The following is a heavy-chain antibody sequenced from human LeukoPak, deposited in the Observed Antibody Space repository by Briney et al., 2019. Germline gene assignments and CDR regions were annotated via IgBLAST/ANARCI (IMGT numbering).Heavy chain of an antibody. Sequence: GASVKVSCKASGYTFTGYYMHWVRQAPGQGLEWMGRIIPILGIANYAQKFQGRVTITADKSTSTAYMELSSLRSEDTAVYYCARWGGGYSYAQMEYFDYWGQGALVTVSS. CDR2: IIPILGIA. D-gene: IGHD5-18*01. V-gene: IGHV1-69*02. CDR3: ARWGGGYSYAQMEYFDY. CDR1: GYTFTGYY. J-gene: IGHJ4*02.